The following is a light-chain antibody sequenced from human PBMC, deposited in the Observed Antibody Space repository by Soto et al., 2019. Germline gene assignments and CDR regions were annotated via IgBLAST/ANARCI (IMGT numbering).Light chain of an antibody. CDR1: QDISNY. CDR3: QQTNSVPLT. J-gene: IGKJ4*01. V-gene: IGKV1-12*01. Sequence: DIKMTQSPSSVSASVGDRVTITCRASQDISNYLAWYQQKPGKAPNLLIYTASSLQSGVPSKFSGSGSGTDFTLTISSLQPEDFATYYCQQTNSVPLTFGGGTKVEIK. CDR2: TAS.